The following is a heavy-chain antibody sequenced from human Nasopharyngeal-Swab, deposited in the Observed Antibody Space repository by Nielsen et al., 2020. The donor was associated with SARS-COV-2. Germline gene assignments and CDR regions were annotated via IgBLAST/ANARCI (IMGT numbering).Heavy chain of an antibody. D-gene: IGHD3-22*01. Sequence: IRQPPGKGLEWIGSIYYSGSTYYNPSLKSRVTISVDTSKNQFSLKLSSVTAADTAVYYCARPGYDSSGYTSYFDYWGQGTQVTVSS. CDR3: ARPGYDSSGYTSYFDY. CDR2: IYYSGST. J-gene: IGHJ4*02. V-gene: IGHV4-39*01.